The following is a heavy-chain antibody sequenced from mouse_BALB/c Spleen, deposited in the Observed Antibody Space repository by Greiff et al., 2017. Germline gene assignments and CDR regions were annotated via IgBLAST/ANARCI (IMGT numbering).Heavy chain of an antibody. D-gene: IGHD2-14*01. V-gene: IGHV5-17*02. J-gene: IGHJ3*01. CDR3: ARPHRSAWFAY. Sequence: EVKLMESGGGLVQPGGSRKLSCAASGFTFSSFGMHWVRQAPEKGLEWVAYISSGSSTIYYADTVKGRFTISRDNPKNTLFLQMTSLRSEDTAMYYCARPHRSAWFAYWGQGTLVTVSA. CDR1: GFTFSSFG. CDR2: ISSGSSTI.